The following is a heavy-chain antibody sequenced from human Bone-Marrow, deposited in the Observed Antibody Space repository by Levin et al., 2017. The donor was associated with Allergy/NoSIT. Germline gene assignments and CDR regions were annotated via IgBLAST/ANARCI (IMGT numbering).Heavy chain of an antibody. D-gene: IGHD3-10*01. CDR3: AGGSYLGVVMPGGFAAHF. Sequence: PGGSLRLSCAASGSAFSDDFMSWIRQAPGKGLEWISYISNRCTSTHYADAVKGRFTVSRDNVNNTLFLQMNGLKVEDTALYYCAGGSYLGVVMPGGFAAHFWGQGILVTVST. CDR2: ISNRCTST. V-gene: IGHV3-11*01. J-gene: IGHJ4*02. CDR1: GSAFSDDF.